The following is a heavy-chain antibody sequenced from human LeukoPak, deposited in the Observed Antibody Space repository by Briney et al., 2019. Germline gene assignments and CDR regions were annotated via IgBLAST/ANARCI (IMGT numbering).Heavy chain of an antibody. CDR3: ARESFAARWD. Sequence: GGSLRLSCAASGFTFSSYEMNWVRQAPGKGLEWVSYISSSGSTIYYADSVKGRFTISGDNAKNSLYLQMNSLRAEDTAVYYCARESFAARWDWGQGTLVTVSS. D-gene: IGHD6-6*01. J-gene: IGHJ4*02. V-gene: IGHV3-48*03. CDR2: ISSSGSTI. CDR1: GFTFSSYE.